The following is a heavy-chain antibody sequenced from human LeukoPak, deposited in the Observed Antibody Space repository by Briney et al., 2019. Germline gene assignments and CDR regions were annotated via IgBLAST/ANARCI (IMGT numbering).Heavy chain of an antibody. D-gene: IGHD2-15*01. V-gene: IGHV4-4*07. J-gene: IGHJ3*02. CDR2: FYTSGIA. Sequence: SETLSLTCTVSGGFISSPYWTWIRQPAGKGLEWIGRFYTSGIANYNPSLKSRVTMSVDTSKNQFSLKLSSVTAADTAVYYCARDLSGGSCFDIWGQGTMVTVSS. CDR3: ARDLSGGSCFDI. CDR1: GGFISSPY.